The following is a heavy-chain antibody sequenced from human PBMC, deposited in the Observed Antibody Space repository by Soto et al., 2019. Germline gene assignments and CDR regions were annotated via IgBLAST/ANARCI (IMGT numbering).Heavy chain of an antibody. CDR2: IIPIFGTA. V-gene: IGHV1-69*01. J-gene: IGHJ4*02. CDR3: ARGYCSGGSCRNTPVHGYILST. Sequence: QVQLVQSGAEVKKPGSSVKVSCKASGGTFSSYAISWVRQAPGQGLEWMGGIIPIFGTANYAQKFQGRVTITADESTSTAYMELSSLRYEDTAVYYCARGYCSGGSCRNTPVHGYILSTWGQGTLVTVSS. CDR1: GGTFSSYA. D-gene: IGHD2-15*01.